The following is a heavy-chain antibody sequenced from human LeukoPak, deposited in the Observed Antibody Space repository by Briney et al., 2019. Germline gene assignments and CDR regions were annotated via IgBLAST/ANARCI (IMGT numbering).Heavy chain of an antibody. CDR3: ARKSLTMIVVVSEYYFDY. CDR1: GGSFSGYY. Sequence: SKTLSLTCAVYGGSFSGYYWSWIRQPPGKGLEWIGEINHSGGTNYNPSLKSRVTISVDTSKNQFSLKLSSVTAADTAVYYCARKSLTMIVVVSEYYFDYWGQGTLVTVSS. V-gene: IGHV4-34*01. CDR2: INHSGGT. D-gene: IGHD3-22*01. J-gene: IGHJ4*02.